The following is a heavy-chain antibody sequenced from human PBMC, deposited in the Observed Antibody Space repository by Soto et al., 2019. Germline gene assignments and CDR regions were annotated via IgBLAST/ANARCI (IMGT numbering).Heavy chain of an antibody. CDR1: GGSISSYY. Sequence: SETLSLTCTVSGGSISSYYWSWIRQPPGKGLEWIGYIYYSGSTNYNPSLKSRFTISVDTSKNQFSLKLSSVTAADTAGYYCARHQLDYSNLRFPRGDAFDIWGQGTMVTVSS. D-gene: IGHD4-4*01. CDR2: IYYSGST. CDR3: ARHQLDYSNLRFPRGDAFDI. V-gene: IGHV4-59*08. J-gene: IGHJ3*02.